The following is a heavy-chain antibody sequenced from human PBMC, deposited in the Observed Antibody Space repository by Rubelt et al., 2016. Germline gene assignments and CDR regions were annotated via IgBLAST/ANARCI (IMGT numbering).Heavy chain of an antibody. Sequence: QLQLQVSGPRLVKPSETLSLTCTVSGGSISSSNYYWGWIRQPPGKGLEWIGEINHSGSTNYNPSLKGGVTISVDTSKNQFSLKLSSVTAADTAVYYCARGRLWRPWIQLWKDVNFDYWGQGTLVTVSS. CDR2: INHSGST. J-gene: IGHJ4*02. CDR3: ARGRLWRPWIQLWKDVNFDY. V-gene: IGHV4-39*07. D-gene: IGHD5-18*01. CDR1: GGSISSSNYY.